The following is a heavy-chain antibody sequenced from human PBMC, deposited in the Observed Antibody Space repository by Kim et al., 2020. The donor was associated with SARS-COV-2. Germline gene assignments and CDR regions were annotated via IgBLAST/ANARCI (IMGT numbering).Heavy chain of an antibody. J-gene: IGHJ6*02. CDR2: T. CDR3: ARDPGNRNGMSV. Sequence: TFYPDHVNGRFTISRHDSKNIVSLQMNSLKVEDTAVYYCARDPGNRNGMSVWGPGTTVTVSS. V-gene: IGHV3-53*04.